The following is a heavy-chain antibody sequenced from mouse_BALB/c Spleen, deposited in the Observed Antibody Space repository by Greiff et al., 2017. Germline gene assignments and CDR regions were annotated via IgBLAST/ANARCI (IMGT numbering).Heavy chain of an antibody. D-gene: IGHD2-1*01. Sequence: VQLQQSGAELVKPGASVKLSCKASGYTFTSYYMYWVKQRPGQGLEWIGEINPSNGGTNFNEKFKSKATLTVDKSSSTAYMQLSSLTSEDSAVYYCTRSGGNYFFAYWGQGTLVTVSA. V-gene: IGHV1S81*02. CDR3: TRSGGNYFFAY. CDR1: GYTFTSYY. J-gene: IGHJ3*01. CDR2: INPSNGGT.